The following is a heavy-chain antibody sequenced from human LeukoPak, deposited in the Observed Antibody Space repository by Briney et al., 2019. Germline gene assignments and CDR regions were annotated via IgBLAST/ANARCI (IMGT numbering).Heavy chain of an antibody. CDR2: ISAYNGNT. V-gene: IGHV1-18*01. CDR3: ARAGHRGLYGMDV. Sequence: ASVKVSCKASGYTFINYGISWVRQAPGQGLEWMGWISAYNGNTNSAQKLQGRVTVTTDTSTSTAYMELRSLRSDDTAVYYCARAGHRGLYGMDVWGQGTTVTVSS. D-gene: IGHD3-10*01. CDR1: GYTFINYG. J-gene: IGHJ6*02.